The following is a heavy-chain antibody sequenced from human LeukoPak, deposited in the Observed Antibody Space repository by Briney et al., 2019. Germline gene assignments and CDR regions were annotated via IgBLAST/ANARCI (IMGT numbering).Heavy chain of an antibody. D-gene: IGHD2-8*01. CDR3: ARPARRYCTNGVCSDAFDI. J-gene: IGHJ3*02. CDR2: IYTSGST. Sequence: SETLSLTCTVSGGSISSYYWSWIRQPAGEGLEWIGRIYTSGSTNYNPSLKSRVTMSVDTSKNQFSLKLSSMTAADTAVYYCARPARRYCTNGVCSDAFDIWGQGTMVTVSS. CDR1: GGSISSYY. V-gene: IGHV4-4*07.